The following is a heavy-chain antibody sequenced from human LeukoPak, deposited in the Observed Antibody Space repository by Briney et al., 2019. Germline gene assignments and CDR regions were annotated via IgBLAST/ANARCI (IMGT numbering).Heavy chain of an antibody. V-gene: IGHV1-2*02. Sequence: ASVKVSCKASGYTFTGYYMHWVRQAPGQGLEWMGWINPNSGGTNYAQKFQGRVTMTRDTSISTAYMELSRLRSDDTAAYYCAKITMVRGVIIRFYYFDYWGQGTLVTVSS. D-gene: IGHD3-10*01. CDR1: GYTFTGYY. J-gene: IGHJ4*02. CDR3: AKITMVRGVIIRFYYFDY. CDR2: INPNSGGT.